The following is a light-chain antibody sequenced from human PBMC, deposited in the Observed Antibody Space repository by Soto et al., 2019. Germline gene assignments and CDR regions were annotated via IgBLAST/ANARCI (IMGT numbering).Light chain of an antibody. Sequence: EIVLTQSPGTLSLSPGERATLSCRASQSVSSSYFAWYQQKPGQAPRLLIYGASSRATGIPDRFSGSGSGTDFTLTISRLEPEDFAVYYCQQYYSSAPWTFGRGTKVEIK. J-gene: IGKJ1*01. CDR2: GAS. CDR1: QSVSSSY. CDR3: QQYYSSAPWT. V-gene: IGKV3-20*01.